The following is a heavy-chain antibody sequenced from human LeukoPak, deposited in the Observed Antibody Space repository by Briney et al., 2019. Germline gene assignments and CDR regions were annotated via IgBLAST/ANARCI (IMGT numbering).Heavy chain of an antibody. J-gene: IGHJ5*02. CDR2: IIPIFGTA. CDR3: ARDRPGRYCSTISCYSASPFDP. CDR1: GGTVSRYP. V-gene: IGHV1-69*13. Sequence: ASVKVSCKASGGTVSRYPIGWVRQAPGQGLEWMGGIIPIFGTANYAQKFQGRVTITADESTSTAYMELSSLRSEDTAVYYCARDRPGRYCSTISCYSASPFDPWGQGTLVTVSS. D-gene: IGHD2-2*02.